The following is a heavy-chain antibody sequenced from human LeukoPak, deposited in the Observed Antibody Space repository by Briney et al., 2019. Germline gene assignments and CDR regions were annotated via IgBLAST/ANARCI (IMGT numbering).Heavy chain of an antibody. D-gene: IGHD3-22*01. V-gene: IGHV3-23*01. Sequence: GGSLRLSCAASGFTFSSYAMSWVRQAPGKGLEWVSATSGSGGSTYYADSVKGRFTISRDNSKNTLYLQMNSLRAEDTAVYYCARAAMIVVVFDYWGQGTLVTVSS. CDR2: TSGSGGST. CDR3: ARAAMIVVVFDY. CDR1: GFTFSSYA. J-gene: IGHJ4*02.